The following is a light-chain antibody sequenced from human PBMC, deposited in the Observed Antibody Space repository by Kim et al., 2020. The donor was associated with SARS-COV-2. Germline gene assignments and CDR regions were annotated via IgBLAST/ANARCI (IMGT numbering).Light chain of an antibody. CDR3: QSWDSSNHV. J-gene: IGLJ2*01. V-gene: IGLV6-57*01. CDR1: SGRIASNF. Sequence: NFMLAQPHSVSESPGKTVTISCTRSSGRIASNFVQWYQQRPGSSPTIVIYEDKERPSGVPDRFSGSIDSSSNSASLTISGLKTEDEADYYCQSWDSSNHVFGGGTKLTVL. CDR2: EDK.